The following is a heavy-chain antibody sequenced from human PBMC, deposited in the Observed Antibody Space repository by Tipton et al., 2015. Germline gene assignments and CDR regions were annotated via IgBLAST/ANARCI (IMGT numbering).Heavy chain of an antibody. V-gene: IGHV4-61*02. CDR3: ARLPGGGTLYAFDV. D-gene: IGHD7-27*01. CDR1: GDSIGSGSNF. CDR2: LYTTGSP. Sequence: TLSLTCTVSGDSIGSGSNFWSWIRQSPGEGLQYIGRLYTTGSPNYNPSLKNRVTISVDTSKNQFYLKLTSVTAADTAIYYCARLPGGGTLYAFDVWGQGTMVTVSS. J-gene: IGHJ3*01.